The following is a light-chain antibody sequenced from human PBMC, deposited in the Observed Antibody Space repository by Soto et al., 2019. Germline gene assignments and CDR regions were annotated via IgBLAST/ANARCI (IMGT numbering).Light chain of an antibody. V-gene: IGLV1-51*02. CDR2: ENN. CDR3: GSWDDSLKVVA. J-gene: IGLJ3*02. Sequence: QSVLTQPPSVSAAPGQTVTISCSGSSSNIGNNHVSWYQQLPGTAPELLIYENNKRPSGIPDRFSGSKSGTSATLGITGLQTGDEADYYCGSWDDSLKVVAFGGGTKVTVL. CDR1: SSNIGNNH.